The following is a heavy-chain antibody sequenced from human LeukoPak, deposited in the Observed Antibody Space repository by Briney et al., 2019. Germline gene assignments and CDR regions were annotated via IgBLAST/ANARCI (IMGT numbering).Heavy chain of an antibody. CDR1: GYTFTGYY. CDR3: ATNVYCSSTSCYASDYYYYMDV. D-gene: IGHD2-2*01. CDR2: INPNSGGT. V-gene: IGHV1-2*02. Sequence: ASVKVSCKASGYTFTGYYMHWVRQAPGQGLEWMGWINPNSGGTYYAQKFQGRVAMTRDTSISTAYMELSRLRSDDTAVYYCATNVYCSSTSCYASDYYYYMDVWGKGTTVTVSS. J-gene: IGHJ6*03.